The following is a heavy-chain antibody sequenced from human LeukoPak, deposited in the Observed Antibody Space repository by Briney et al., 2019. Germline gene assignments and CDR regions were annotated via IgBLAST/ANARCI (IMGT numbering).Heavy chain of an antibody. D-gene: IGHD2-15*01. CDR1: GYTFTGYY. V-gene: IGHV1-2*02. J-gene: IGHJ4*02. CDR2: INPNSGGT. Sequence: GASVKVSCKASGYTFTGYYMHWVRQAPGQGLEWMGWINPNSGGTNYAQKFQGRVTMTRDTSISTAYMELSRLRSDDTAVYYCAREGGIYCGGGSYYIDYWGQGTLVTVSS. CDR3: AREGGIYCGGGSYYIDY.